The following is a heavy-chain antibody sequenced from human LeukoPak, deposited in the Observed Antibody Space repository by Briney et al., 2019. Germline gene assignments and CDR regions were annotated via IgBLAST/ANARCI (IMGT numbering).Heavy chain of an antibody. V-gene: IGHV4-34*01. J-gene: IGHJ4*02. CDR1: GGSFSGYY. CDR2: VYHSGST. CDR3: ARDSRVAGTRHFDY. D-gene: IGHD6-19*01. Sequence: SETLSLTCAVYGGSFSGYYWSWVRQPPGKGLEWIGEVYHSGSTNYNPSLKSRVTISVDKSKNLFSLKLTSVTAVDTAVYYCARDSRVAGTRHFDYWGQGTLVTVSS.